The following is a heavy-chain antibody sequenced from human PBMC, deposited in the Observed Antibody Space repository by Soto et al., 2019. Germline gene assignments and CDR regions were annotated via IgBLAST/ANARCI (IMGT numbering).Heavy chain of an antibody. D-gene: IGHD3-22*01. CDR1: GGSFSGHY. V-gene: IGHV4-34*01. CDR3: AKGNGMILAVQGGAPAKKYLDS. CDR2: INHSGSI. J-gene: IGHJ5*01. Sequence: PSETLSLTCAVYGGSFSGHYWRWIRQPPGKGLEWIGEINHSGSINYNPSLKSRVTISVDTSKNQFSLKLRSVTAADTAIYYCAKGNGMILAVQGGAPAKKYLDSWSQATLVPVAS.